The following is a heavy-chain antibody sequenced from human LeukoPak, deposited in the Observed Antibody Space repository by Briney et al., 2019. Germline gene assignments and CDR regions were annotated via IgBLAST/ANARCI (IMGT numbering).Heavy chain of an antibody. J-gene: IGHJ4*02. CDR2: ISGSGGST. V-gene: IGHV3-23*01. Sequence: PGGSLRLSCAASGFTFSSYAMSWVRQAPGKGLEWVSAISGSGGSTYYADSVKGRFTISRGNSKNTLYLQMNSLRAEDTAVYYCAKVPYYYGSGTDYWGQGTLVTVSS. CDR1: GFTFSSYA. CDR3: AKVPYYYGSGTDY. D-gene: IGHD3-10*01.